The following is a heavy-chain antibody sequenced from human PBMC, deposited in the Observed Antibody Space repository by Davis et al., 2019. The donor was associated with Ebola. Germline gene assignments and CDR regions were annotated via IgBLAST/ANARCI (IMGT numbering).Heavy chain of an antibody. CDR2: IRSKAYGGTT. D-gene: IGHD4-17*01. V-gene: IGHV3-49*04. CDR1: GFTFGDYA. Sequence: GESLKISCTASGFTFGDYAMSWVRQAPGKGLEWVGFIRSKAYGGTTEYAASVKGRFTISRDDSKSIAYLQMNSLKTEDTAVYYCTSTVTTGQSDYWGQGTLVTVSS. CDR3: TSTVTTGQSDY. J-gene: IGHJ4*02.